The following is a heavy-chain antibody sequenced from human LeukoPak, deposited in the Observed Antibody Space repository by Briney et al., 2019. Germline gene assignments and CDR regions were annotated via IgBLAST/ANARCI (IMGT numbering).Heavy chain of an antibody. J-gene: IGHJ4*02. CDR3: ARAPRGIVVVTERAPYFDY. CDR1: GYTFTSYY. D-gene: IGHD3-22*01. V-gene: IGHV1-46*03. CDR2: INPSGGST. Sequence: ASVKVPCKASGYTFTSYYMHWVRQAPGQGLEWMGIINPSGGSTSYAQKFQGRVTMTRDTSTSTVYMELSSLRSEDTAVYYCARAPRGIVVVTERAPYFDYWGQGTLVTVSS.